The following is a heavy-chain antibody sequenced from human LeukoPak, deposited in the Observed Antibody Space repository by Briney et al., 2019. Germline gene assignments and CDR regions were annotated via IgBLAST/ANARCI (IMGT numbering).Heavy chain of an antibody. D-gene: IGHD1-26*01. CDR3: ATLGLVGAVSVDDAFDI. CDR1: GFTFSSYS. CDR2: ISSSSSTI. J-gene: IGHJ3*02. Sequence: GGSLRLSCAASGFTFSSYSMNWVRQAPGKGLEWVSCISSSSSTICYADSVKGRFTISRDNAKNSLYLQMNSLRAEDTAVYYCATLGLVGAVSVDDAFDIWGQGTMVTVSS. V-gene: IGHV3-48*01.